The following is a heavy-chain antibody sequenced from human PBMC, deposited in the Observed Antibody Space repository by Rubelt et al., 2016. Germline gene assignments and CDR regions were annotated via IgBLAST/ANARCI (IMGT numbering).Heavy chain of an antibody. CDR2: IYSGGDT. CDR3: AKDRVGSWFSLDY. D-gene: IGHD6-13*01. V-gene: IGHV3-53*01. Sequence: EVQLVESGGGLVQPGGSLRLSCAASGFTVSSNYMSWVRQAPGKGLEWVSVIYSGGDTYYADSVKGRFTLSRENSKKTLYLQMNSLRAEDTAVYYCAKDRVGSWFSLDYWGQGTLVTVSS. CDR1: GFTVSSNY. J-gene: IGHJ4*02.